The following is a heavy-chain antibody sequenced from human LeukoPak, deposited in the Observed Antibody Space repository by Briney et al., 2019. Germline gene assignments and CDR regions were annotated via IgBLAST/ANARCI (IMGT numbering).Heavy chain of an antibody. Sequence: ASVKASCKASEYTFTDYYIHWIRQAPGQGLEWMGRISPNTGGTDHAQEFRDKITMTRDTSISTAYIELSRLISDDTAVYYCARGGRSGYRYFDYWGQGTLVTVSS. V-gene: IGHV1-2*06. D-gene: IGHD5-18*01. CDR3: ARGGRSGYRYFDY. CDR1: EYTFTDYY. CDR2: ISPNTGGT. J-gene: IGHJ4*02.